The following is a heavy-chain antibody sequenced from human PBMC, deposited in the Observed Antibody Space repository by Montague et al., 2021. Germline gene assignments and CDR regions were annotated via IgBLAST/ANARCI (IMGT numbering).Heavy chain of an antibody. CDR3: VRGPAYGDTGGAFDI. D-gene: IGHD4-17*01. V-gene: IGHV4-30-2*01. J-gene: IGHJ3*02. Sequence: TLSLTCAVSGGSISSSGYSWNWLRPPPGKGLEWIRNVYQTGDNYFKSSLKSRVTMSVDTSKNQFSLKLISVTAADTAVYYCVRGPAYGDTGGAFDIWGQGTTVAISS. CDR1: GGSISSSGYS. CDR2: VYQTGDN.